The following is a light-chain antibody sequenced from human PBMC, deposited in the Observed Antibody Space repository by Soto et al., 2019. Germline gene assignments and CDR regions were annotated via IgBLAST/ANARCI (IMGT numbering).Light chain of an antibody. CDR1: QSISSW. V-gene: IGKV1-5*01. CDR3: QQYNSYLWT. J-gene: IGKJ1*01. Sequence: DIQMTQSPSTLSASVGDRVTITCRASQSISSWLAWYQQKPGKAHKLLIYDASSLESGVPSRFSGSGSGTEFTLTISRLQPDDFATYYCQQYNSYLWTFGQGTKVEIK. CDR2: DAS.